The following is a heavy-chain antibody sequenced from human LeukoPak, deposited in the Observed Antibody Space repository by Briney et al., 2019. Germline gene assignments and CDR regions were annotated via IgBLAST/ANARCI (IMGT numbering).Heavy chain of an antibody. CDR1: GYTFTAYY. CDR3: ARGDGDSDSNGVLMGWFDP. J-gene: IGHJ5*02. D-gene: IGHD3-22*01. V-gene: IGHV1-46*01. CDR2: IDPRGGST. Sequence: ASVKVSCKASGYTFTAYYMHWVRQAPGQGLEWMGVIDPRGGSTSYAQRFQDRVTMTSDTSTSTVYMELSSLRSEDTAVYYCARGDGDSDSNGVLMGWFDPWGQGTLVTVSS.